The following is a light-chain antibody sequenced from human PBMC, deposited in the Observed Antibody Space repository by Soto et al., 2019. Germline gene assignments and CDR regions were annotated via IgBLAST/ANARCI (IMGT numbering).Light chain of an antibody. CDR2: DAS. Sequence: DIQMTQSPSSLSASVGDRVTITCRASQSISNYLNWYQQKPGRAPNLLIYDASNLQSGVPSRFRGSGSGTYFTLTITSLQPEDFATYYCQQSYSTLETFGQGTKV. CDR1: QSISNY. V-gene: IGKV1-39*01. J-gene: IGKJ1*01. CDR3: QQSYSTLET.